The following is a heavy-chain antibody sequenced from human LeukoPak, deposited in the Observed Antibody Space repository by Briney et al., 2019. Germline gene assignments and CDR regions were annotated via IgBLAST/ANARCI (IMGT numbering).Heavy chain of an antibody. Sequence: GGSLRLSCAASGFTFSSYSMNWVRQAPGKGLEWVSYISSSSSTIYYADSVKGRFTISRDNAKNSLYLQMNSLRAEDTAVYYCASLYSGSYSALGFDYWGQGTLVTVSS. CDR1: GFTFSSYS. J-gene: IGHJ4*02. CDR2: ISSSSSTI. V-gene: IGHV3-48*01. CDR3: ASLYSGSYSALGFDY. D-gene: IGHD1-26*01.